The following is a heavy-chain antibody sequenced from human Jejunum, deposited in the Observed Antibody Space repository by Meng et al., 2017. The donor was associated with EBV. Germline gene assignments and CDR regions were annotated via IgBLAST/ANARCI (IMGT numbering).Heavy chain of an antibody. Sequence: QVHLPQWGAGLWTPSETLALTCAVYGGSFSDYYWTWIRQPPGKGLEWIGEINHGGGAIYNPSLKSRVTISVDTSKNQFSLKLSSVTAADTAVYYCARLGGYASGTYYPIDPWGQGTLVTVSS. CDR3: ARLGGYASGTYYPIDP. V-gene: IGHV4-34*01. CDR2: INHGGGA. J-gene: IGHJ5*02. D-gene: IGHD3-10*01. CDR1: GGSFSDYY.